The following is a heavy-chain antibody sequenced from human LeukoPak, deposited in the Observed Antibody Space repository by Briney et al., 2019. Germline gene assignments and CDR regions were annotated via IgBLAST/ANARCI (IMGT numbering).Heavy chain of an antibody. V-gene: IGHV4-34*01. CDR1: GGSFSGYY. D-gene: IGHD3-3*01. CDR2: INHSGST. J-gene: IGHJ5*02. Sequence: SETLSLTCAVYGGSFSGYYWSWIRQPPGKGLEWIGEINHSGSTNYNPSLRSRVTISVDTSKNQFSLKLSSVTAADTAVYYCARDYLHTYYDFWSGYRGVWFDPWGQGTLVTVSS. CDR3: ARDYLHTYYDFWSGYRGVWFDP.